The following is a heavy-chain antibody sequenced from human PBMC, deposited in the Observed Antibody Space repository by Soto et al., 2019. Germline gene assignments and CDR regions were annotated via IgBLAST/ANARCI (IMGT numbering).Heavy chain of an antibody. CDR2: INPNSGGT. CDR3: ARGGDSSGWYHKYYYGMDV. CDR1: GYTFTGYY. J-gene: IGHJ6*02. D-gene: IGHD6-19*01. Sequence: ASVKVSCKASGYTFTGYYMHWVRQAPGQGLEWMGWINPNSGGTNYAQKFQGWVTMTRDTSISTAYMELSRLRSDDTAVYYCARGGDSSGWYHKYYYGMDVWGQGTMVTVSS. V-gene: IGHV1-2*04.